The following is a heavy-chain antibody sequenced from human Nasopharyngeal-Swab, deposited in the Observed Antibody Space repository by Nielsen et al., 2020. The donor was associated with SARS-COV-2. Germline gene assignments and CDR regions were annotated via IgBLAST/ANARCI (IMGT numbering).Heavy chain of an antibody. CDR2: IYHSGST. V-gene: IGHV4-4*02. CDR3: ASSSGTPFDY. J-gene: IGHJ4*02. D-gene: IGHD1-14*01. Sequence: WIRQPPGQGLEWIGEIYHSGSTNYNPSLKSRVTISVDKSKNQFSLKLSSVTAADTAVYYCASSSGTPFDYWGQGTLVTVSS.